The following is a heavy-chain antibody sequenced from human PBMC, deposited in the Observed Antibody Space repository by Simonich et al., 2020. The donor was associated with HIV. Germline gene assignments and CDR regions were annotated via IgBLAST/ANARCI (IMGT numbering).Heavy chain of an antibody. Sequence: QVQLQQWGAGLLKPSETLSLTCAVYGGSFSDYYWSWIRQPPGKGLEWIGEFIHSGSTNYNPSLKRRVTRSVDTSKNQFSLKLNSVTAADTAVYYCARDLSSGWFDYWGQGTLVTVSS. D-gene: IGHD6-19*01. V-gene: IGHV4-34*12. CDR2: FIHSGST. CDR1: GGSFSDYY. CDR3: ARDLSSGWFDY. J-gene: IGHJ4*02.